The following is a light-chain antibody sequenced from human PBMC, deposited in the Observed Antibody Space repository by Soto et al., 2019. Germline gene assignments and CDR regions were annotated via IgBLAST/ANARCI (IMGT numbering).Light chain of an antibody. Sequence: QSGLTQPASVSGSPGQSITLPCTGTSSDIGGYNYVSWYQQHPGKAPKLMIYDVSNRPSGVSNRFSGSKSGNTASLTFSGLQAEDEADYYCSSYTSSSTQVFGTGTKVTVL. J-gene: IGLJ1*01. CDR3: SSYTSSSTQV. CDR1: SSDIGGYNY. CDR2: DVS. V-gene: IGLV2-14*01.